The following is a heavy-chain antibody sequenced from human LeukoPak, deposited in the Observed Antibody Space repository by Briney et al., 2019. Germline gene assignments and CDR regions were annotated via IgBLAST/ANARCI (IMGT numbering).Heavy chain of an antibody. V-gene: IGHV3-23*01. Sequence: GGSLRLSCAASGITLSSSALSWVRQAPGKGLEWVSVISVSGGYTSYTDSVKGRFTISRDNSKNTLYLQMNSLRAEDTAVYYCGRAGVYSASSGYGPDRWGQGTLVTVTS. CDR1: GITLSSSA. J-gene: IGHJ5*02. CDR2: ISVSGGYT. D-gene: IGHD3-22*01. CDR3: GRAGVYSASSGYGPDR.